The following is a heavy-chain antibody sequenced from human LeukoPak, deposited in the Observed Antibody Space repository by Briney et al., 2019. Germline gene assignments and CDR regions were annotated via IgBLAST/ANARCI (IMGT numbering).Heavy chain of an antibody. D-gene: IGHD2-2*01. J-gene: IGHJ4*02. CDR1: GGTFSSYA. CDR3: ARGVVVPAAPIDY. V-gene: IGHV1-69*04. CDR2: IIPILGIA. Sequence: SVKVSCKASGGTFSSYAISWVRQAPGQGLEWMGRIIPILGIADYAQKFQGRVTITADKSTSTAYMELSSLRSEDTAVYYCARGVVVPAAPIDYWGQGTLVTVSS.